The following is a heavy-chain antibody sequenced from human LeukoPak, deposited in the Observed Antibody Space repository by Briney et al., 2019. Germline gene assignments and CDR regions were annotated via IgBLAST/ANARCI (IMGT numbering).Heavy chain of an antibody. CDR2: VSTSSRYI. Sequence: GGSLRLSCAASGFTLSNYDMNWVRQAPGKGLEWVSSVSTSSRYIYYKDSVRGRFTISRDDAKNSLYLEMNSLRAEDTALYYCARPMISVMSLGADFWGQGSLVTVSS. CDR3: ARPMISVMSLGADF. V-gene: IGHV3-21*01. D-gene: IGHD3/OR15-3a*01. J-gene: IGHJ4*02. CDR1: GFTLSNYD.